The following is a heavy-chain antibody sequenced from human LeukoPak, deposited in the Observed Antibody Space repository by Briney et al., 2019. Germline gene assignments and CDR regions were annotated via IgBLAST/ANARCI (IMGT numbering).Heavy chain of an antibody. CDR2: INHSGST. V-gene: IGHV4-34*01. CDR3: ARGWYDIFYYYYYGMDV. D-gene: IGHD3-9*01. J-gene: IGHJ6*02. Sequence: NAGGSLRLSCAASGFTLSSYTVNWVRQAPGKGLEWIGEINHSGSTNYNPSLKSRVTISVDTSKNQFSLKLSSVTAADTAVYYCARGWYDIFYYYYYGMDVWGQGTTVTVSS. CDR1: GFTLSSYT.